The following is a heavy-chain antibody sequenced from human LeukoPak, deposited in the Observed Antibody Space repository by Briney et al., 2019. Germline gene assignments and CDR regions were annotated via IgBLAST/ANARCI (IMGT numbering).Heavy chain of an antibody. CDR1: GFTFSSYG. CDR3: ATEGGYYYDSSGYYPNDAFDI. CDR2: ISYDGSNK. J-gene: IGHJ3*02. V-gene: IGHV3-30*03. Sequence: GGSLRLTCAASGFTFSSYGMHWVRQAPGKGLEWVAVISYDGSNKYYADSVKGRFTISRDNSRNTLYLQMNSLRAEDTAVYYCATEGGYYYDSSGYYPNDAFDIWGQGTMVTVSS. D-gene: IGHD3-22*01.